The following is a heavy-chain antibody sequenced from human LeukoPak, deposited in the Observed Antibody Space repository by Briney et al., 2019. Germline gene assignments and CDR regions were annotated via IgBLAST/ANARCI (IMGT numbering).Heavy chain of an antibody. D-gene: IGHD3-10*01. Sequence: PSETLSLTCTVSGGPISSSRYFWGWIRQPPGKGLEWIGSINYSGSTYYNPSLKSRVTISVDTSKNQFSLRLSSVTAADTAVFYLARLSPFLGSGSSAFPDDFWGQGTLVTVSS. J-gene: IGHJ4*02. CDR2: INYSGST. CDR3: ARLSPFLGSGSSAFPDDF. CDR1: GGPISSSRYF. V-gene: IGHV4-39*01.